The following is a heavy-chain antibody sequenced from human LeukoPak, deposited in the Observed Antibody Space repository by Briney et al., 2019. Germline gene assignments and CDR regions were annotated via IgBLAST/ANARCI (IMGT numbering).Heavy chain of an antibody. Sequence: GASLKISCKGSGYSFTSYWIGWGRRMPGKGLEGRGIIYPGDSDTRYSPSFQGQVTISADKSISTAYLQWSSLKASDTAMYYCARANRYSSSWYPFDYWGQGTLVTVSS. D-gene: IGHD6-13*01. CDR2: IYPGDSDT. CDR3: ARANRYSSSWYPFDY. CDR1: GYSFTSYW. V-gene: IGHV5-51*01. J-gene: IGHJ4*02.